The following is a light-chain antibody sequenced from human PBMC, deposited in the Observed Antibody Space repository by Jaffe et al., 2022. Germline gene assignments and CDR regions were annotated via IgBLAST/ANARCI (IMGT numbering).Light chain of an antibody. J-gene: IGKJ5*01. Sequence: ETVMTQSPATLSVSPGERATLSCRASQSVSSNLAWYQQKPGQAPRLLIYGASTRATGIPARFSASGSATEFTLTISSLQSEDFAVYYCQQYNNWPVTFGQGTRLEIK. CDR3: QQYNNWPVT. CDR2: GAS. CDR1: QSVSSN. V-gene: IGKV3-15*01.